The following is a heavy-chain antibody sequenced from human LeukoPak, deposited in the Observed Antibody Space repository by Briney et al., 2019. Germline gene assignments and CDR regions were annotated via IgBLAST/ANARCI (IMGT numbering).Heavy chain of an antibody. CDR1: GYTFTSYY. V-gene: IGHV1-46*01. CDR3: ARPCDYGDYRPDFAFDI. CDR2: INPSGGST. D-gene: IGHD4-17*01. J-gene: IGHJ3*02. Sequence: ASVKVSCKASGYTFTSYYMHWVRQAPGQGLEWMGIINPSGGSTSYAQKFQGRVTMTRDTSTSTVYMELSSLRSEDTAVYYCARPCDYGDYRPDFAFDIWGQGTMVTVSS.